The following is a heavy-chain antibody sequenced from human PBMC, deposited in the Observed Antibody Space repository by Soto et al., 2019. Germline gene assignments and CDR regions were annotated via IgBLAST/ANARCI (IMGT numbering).Heavy chain of an antibody. CDR1: GFTFSDYY. CDR3: VKDRSFPIFGVVILDY. CDR2: ISHSGVSR. D-gene: IGHD3-3*01. J-gene: IGHJ4*02. Sequence: GGSLRLSCAASGFTFSDYYMSWVRQAPGKGLEYVSAISHSGVSRYYADSVKGRFTISRDDSKNTLYLQVSSLRDEDTAVYYCVKDRSFPIFGVVILDYWGQGTLVTVSS. V-gene: IGHV3-64D*08.